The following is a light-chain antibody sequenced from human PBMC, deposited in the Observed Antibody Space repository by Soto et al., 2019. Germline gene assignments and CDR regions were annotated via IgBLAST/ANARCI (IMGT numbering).Light chain of an antibody. CDR2: GAS. J-gene: IGKJ2*01. V-gene: IGKV3-15*01. CDR3: LQYKSWPYT. CDR1: QSISDK. Sequence: EIVMTQSPVTLSVSPGERVTLSCRASQSISDKSAWYQQKPGQAPRLLMFGASTRATGIPARFSGSGSGTDFTLTITGLQSEDFAVYYCLQYKSWPYTFGQGTKLEIK.